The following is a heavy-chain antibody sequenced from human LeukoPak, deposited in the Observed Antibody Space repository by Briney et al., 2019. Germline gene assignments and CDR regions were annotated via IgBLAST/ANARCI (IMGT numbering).Heavy chain of an antibody. CDR1: GFTFSSYW. J-gene: IGHJ4*02. CDR3: ARGTPPRPVYYDFWSGYDYYFDY. Sequence: GGSLRLSCAASGFTFSSYWMSWVRQAPGKGLEWVASIKQDGSEKYYVDSVKGRFTISRDNAKNSLYLQMNSLRAEDTAVYYCARGTPPRPVYYDFWSGYDYYFDYWGQGTLVTVSS. V-gene: IGHV3-7*01. D-gene: IGHD3-3*01. CDR2: IKQDGSEK.